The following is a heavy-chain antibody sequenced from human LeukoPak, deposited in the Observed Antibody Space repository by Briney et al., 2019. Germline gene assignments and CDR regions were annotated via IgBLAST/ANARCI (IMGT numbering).Heavy chain of an antibody. V-gene: IGHV3-7*01. J-gene: IGHJ4*02. CDR1: GFTFTNNY. Sequence: GGSLRLSCAASGFTFTNNYMNWVRQAPGKGLEWVANIKQDGSENNYVASFKGRFTIPRDNAKNSLYLQMNSLRAEDTAVYYCARDQGYSVYDSIPFDYRGQGTLVTVSS. D-gene: IGHD5/OR15-5a*01. CDR2: IKQDGSEN. CDR3: ARDQGYSVYDSIPFDY.